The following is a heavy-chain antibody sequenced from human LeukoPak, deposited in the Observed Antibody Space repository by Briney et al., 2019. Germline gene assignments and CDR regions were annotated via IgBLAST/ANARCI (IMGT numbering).Heavy chain of an antibody. V-gene: IGHV3-20*04. J-gene: IGHJ3*02. CDR3: AREMYSSGWLNAFDI. D-gene: IGHD6-19*01. Sequence: GGPLRLSCAASGFTFSSYWMSWVRQAPGKGLEWVSGINWSGGSTGYADSVKGRFTISRDNAKNSLYLQMNSLRAEDTALYYCAREMYSSGWLNAFDIWGQGTMVTVSS. CDR1: GFTFSSYW. CDR2: INWSGGST.